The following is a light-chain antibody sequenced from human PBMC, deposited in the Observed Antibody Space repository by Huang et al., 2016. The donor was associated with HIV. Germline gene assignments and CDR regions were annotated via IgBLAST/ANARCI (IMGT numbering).Light chain of an antibody. CDR3: QQYGSSRIFT. CDR2: GAS. Sequence: EIVLTQSPGTLSVSPGERATLSSRASQSVSSSYLAWYQQKPGQAPRLLTYGASSRATGIPDRFSGSGSGTDFTLTISRLEPEDFAVYYCQQYGSSRIFTFGPGTKVDIK. V-gene: IGKV3-20*01. CDR1: QSVSSSY. J-gene: IGKJ3*01.